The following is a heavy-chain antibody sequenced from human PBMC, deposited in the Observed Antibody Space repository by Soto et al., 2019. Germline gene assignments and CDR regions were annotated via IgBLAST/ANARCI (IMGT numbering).Heavy chain of an antibody. D-gene: IGHD2-8*01. Sequence: SETLSLTCTVSGGSISSYYWSWIRQPPGKGLEWIGYIYYSGSTNYNPSLKSRVTISVDTSKNQFSLKLGSVTAADTAVYYCARQGGVYAMLWFDPWGQGTLVTVSS. CDR2: IYYSGST. V-gene: IGHV4-59*08. CDR1: GGSISSYY. CDR3: ARQGGVYAMLWFDP. J-gene: IGHJ5*02.